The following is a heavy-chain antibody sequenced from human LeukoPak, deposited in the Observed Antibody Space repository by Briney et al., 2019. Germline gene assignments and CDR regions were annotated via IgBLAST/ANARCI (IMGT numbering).Heavy chain of an antibody. CDR1: GYSFTNYW. Sequence: GESLKISCKGSGYSFTNYWIGWVRQMPGKGLEWMGIFFPGDSDIRYSPSFQGQVTISADKSISTAYLQWSSLEASDTAMYYCARHLGEPKYYYDSSGHMYDYWGQGTLVTVSS. CDR2: FFPGDSDI. CDR3: ARHLGEPKYYYDSSGHMYDY. J-gene: IGHJ4*02. V-gene: IGHV5-51*01. D-gene: IGHD3-22*01.